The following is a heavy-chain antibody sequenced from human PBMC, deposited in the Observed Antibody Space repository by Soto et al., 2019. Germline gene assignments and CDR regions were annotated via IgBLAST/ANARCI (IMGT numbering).Heavy chain of an antibody. J-gene: IGHJ6*02. D-gene: IGHD3-10*01. V-gene: IGHV4-59*01. CDR2: IYYSGST. CDR3: ARDGSGSYRDRYGMDV. CDR1: GGSISSYY. Sequence: SETLSLTCTVSGGSISSYYWSWIRQPPGKGLEWIGYIYYSGSTNYNPSLKSRVTISVDTSKNQFSLRLSSVTAADTAVYYCARDGSGSYRDRYGMDVWGQGTTVTVSS.